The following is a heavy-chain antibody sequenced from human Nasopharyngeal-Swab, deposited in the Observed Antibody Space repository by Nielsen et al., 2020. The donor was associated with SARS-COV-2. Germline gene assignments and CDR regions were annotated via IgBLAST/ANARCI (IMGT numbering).Heavy chain of an antibody. Sequence: GESLKISCAGSGFTFSSYWMHWVRQAPGKGLMWVARINRDGSGTNYADSVKGRFTISRDNSKNTLYLQMNSLRAEDTAMYYCHLSSGYDGYINYWGQGTLVTVSS. CDR2: INRDGSGT. J-gene: IGHJ4*02. V-gene: IGHV3-74*01. CDR3: HLSSGYDGYINY. D-gene: IGHD3-22*01. CDR1: GFTFSSYW.